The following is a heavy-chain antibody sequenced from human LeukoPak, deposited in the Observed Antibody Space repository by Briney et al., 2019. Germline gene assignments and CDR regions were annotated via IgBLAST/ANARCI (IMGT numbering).Heavy chain of an antibody. D-gene: IGHD3-22*01. J-gene: IGHJ4*02. Sequence: GGSLRLSCAASGFTFSGYGMSWVRQAPGKGLEWVSYISSSGSTIYYADSVKGRFTISRDNAKNSLYLQMNSLRAEDTAVYYCARDPADDSSGYYSGQFDYWGQGTLVTVSS. V-gene: IGHV3-48*04. CDR1: GFTFSGYG. CDR2: ISSSGSTI. CDR3: ARDPADDSSGYYSGQFDY.